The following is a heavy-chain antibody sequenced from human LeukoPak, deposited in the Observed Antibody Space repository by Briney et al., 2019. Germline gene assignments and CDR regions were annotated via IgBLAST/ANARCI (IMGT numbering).Heavy chain of an antibody. J-gene: IGHJ4*02. Sequence: GGSLRLSCTASGFTFSSYEMNWVRQAPGKGLEWVANIKQDGSEKYYVDSVKGRFTISRDNAKNSLYLQMNSLRAEDTAVYYCARDNLLFDYWGQGTLVTVSS. V-gene: IGHV3-7*01. CDR2: IKQDGSEK. CDR3: ARDNLLFDY. CDR1: GFTFSSYE.